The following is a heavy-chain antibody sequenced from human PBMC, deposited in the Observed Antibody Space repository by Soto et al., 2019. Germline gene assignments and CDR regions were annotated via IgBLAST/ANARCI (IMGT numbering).Heavy chain of an antibody. D-gene: IGHD4-17*01. CDR1: GGSISGGGYS. CDR3: ARGGGDYGAYY. V-gene: IGHV4-30-2*05. Sequence: QLQLQESGSGLVKPSQTLSLTCAVSGGSISGGGYSWSWIRQPPGKGLEWIGYIYYSGSTYYNPSLKSRVTISVDTSKNQFSLKLSSVTAADTAVYYCARGGGDYGAYYWGQGTLVTVSS. J-gene: IGHJ4*02. CDR2: IYYSGST.